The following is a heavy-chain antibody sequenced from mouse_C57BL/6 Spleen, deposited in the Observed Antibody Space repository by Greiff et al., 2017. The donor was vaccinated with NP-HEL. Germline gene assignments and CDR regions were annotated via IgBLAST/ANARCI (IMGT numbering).Heavy chain of an antibody. CDR1: GYTFTDYY. CDR2: INPNNGGT. Sequence: EVKLMESGPEVVKPGASVKISCKASGYTFTDYYMNWVKQSHGKSLEWIGDINPNNGGTSYNQKFKGKATLTVDKSSSTAYMELRSRTSEDSAVYYCARKEALWLRGAMDCWGQGTSVTVSS. J-gene: IGHJ4*01. CDR3: ARKEALWLRGAMDC. D-gene: IGHD2-2*01. V-gene: IGHV1-26*01.